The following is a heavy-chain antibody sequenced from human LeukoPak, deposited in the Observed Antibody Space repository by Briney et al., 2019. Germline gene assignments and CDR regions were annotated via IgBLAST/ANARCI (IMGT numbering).Heavy chain of an antibody. CDR2: ICYSGST. V-gene: IGHV4-31*03. CDR1: GGSISSGGYY. D-gene: IGHD1-26*01. J-gene: IGHJ3*02. CDR3: ARGSASGDAFDI. Sequence: PSETLSLTCTVSGGSISSGGYYWSWIRQHPGKGLEWIGYICYSGSTYYNPSLKSRVTISVDTSKNQFSLKLSSVTAADTAAYYCARGSASGDAFDIRGQGTMVTVSS.